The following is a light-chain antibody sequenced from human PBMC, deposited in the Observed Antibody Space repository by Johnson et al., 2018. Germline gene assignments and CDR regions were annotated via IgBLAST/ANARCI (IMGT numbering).Light chain of an antibody. CDR3: GTWDTSLRAGNV. CDR2: ENN. Sequence: QSVLTQPPSVSAAPGQKVTISCSGSSSNIGNNYVSWYQQLPGTAPKLLIYENNKLPSGIPDRFSGSKSGTSATLGITGLQTGDEADYYCGTWDTSLRAGNVFGTGTKVTVL. V-gene: IGLV1-51*02. J-gene: IGLJ1*01. CDR1: SSNIGNNY.